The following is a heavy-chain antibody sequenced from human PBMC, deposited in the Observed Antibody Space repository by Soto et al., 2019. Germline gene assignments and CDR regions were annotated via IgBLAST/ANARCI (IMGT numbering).Heavy chain of an antibody. CDR2: ISWDGGST. J-gene: IGHJ6*02. CDR1: GFTVDDYT. Sequence: PGGSLRLSCAASGFTVDDYTMHWVRQDPGKGLEWVSLISWDGGSTYYADSVKGRFTISRDNSKNSLYLQMNSLRTEDTALYYCAKDIARGLGYCSGGSCYSGVPYYYGMDVWGQGTTVTVSS. CDR3: AKDIARGLGYCSGGSCYSGVPYYYGMDV. D-gene: IGHD2-15*01. V-gene: IGHV3-43*01.